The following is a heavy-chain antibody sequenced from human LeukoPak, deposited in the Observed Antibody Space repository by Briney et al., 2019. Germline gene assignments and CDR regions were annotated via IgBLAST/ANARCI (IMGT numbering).Heavy chain of an antibody. V-gene: IGHV3-48*03. J-gene: IGHJ3*02. CDR2: ISSSGSTI. CDR1: GFTFRNYK. Sequence: GGPLRLSCEASGFTFRNYKMNWVLKAPGKGLEGVSYISSSGSTIYYADSVKGRFTISRDNAKNSLYLQMNSLRAEDTAVYYCARAYYGAVPFDIWGQGTMVTVSS. CDR3: ARAYYGAVPFDI. D-gene: IGHD4-17*01.